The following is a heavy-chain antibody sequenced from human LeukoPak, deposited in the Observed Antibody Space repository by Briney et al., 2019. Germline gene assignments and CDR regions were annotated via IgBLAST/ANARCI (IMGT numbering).Heavy chain of an antibody. CDR3: ARGSPLRYFDWTYRGGFDI. CDR1: GFTFSSYA. V-gene: IGHV3-30-3*01. CDR2: ISYDGSNK. J-gene: IGHJ3*02. Sequence: GGSLRLSCAASGFTFSSYAMHWVRQAPGKGLEWVAVISYDGSNKYYADSVKGRFTISRDNSKNTLYLQMNSLRAEDTAVYYCARGSPLRYFDWTYRGGFDIWGQGTMVIVSS. D-gene: IGHD3-9*01.